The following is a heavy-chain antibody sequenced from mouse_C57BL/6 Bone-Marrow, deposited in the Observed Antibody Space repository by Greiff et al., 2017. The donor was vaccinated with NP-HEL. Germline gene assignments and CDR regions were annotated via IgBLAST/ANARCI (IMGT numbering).Heavy chain of an antibody. CDR3: ARGEWLLYFDY. V-gene: IGHV1-59*01. J-gene: IGHJ2*01. CDR1: GYTFTSYW. Sequence: QVQLQQPGAELVRPGTSVKLSCKASGYTFTSYWMHWVKQRPGQGLEWIGVIDPSDSYTNYNQKFKGKATLTVDTSSSTAYMQLSSLTSEDSAVYYCARGEWLLYFDYWGQGTTLTVSS. CDR2: IDPSDSYT. D-gene: IGHD2-3*01.